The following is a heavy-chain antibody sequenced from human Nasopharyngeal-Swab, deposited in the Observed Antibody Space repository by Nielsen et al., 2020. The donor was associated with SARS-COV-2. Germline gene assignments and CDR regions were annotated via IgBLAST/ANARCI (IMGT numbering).Heavy chain of an antibody. V-gene: IGHV4-34*01. D-gene: IGHD3-16*02. Sequence: SETLSLTCAVYGGSFSGYYWSWIRQLSGKGLEWIGEINQRGSTNYYPSLKSRVTMSVDTSKNQFSLKLSSVTAADTAVYYCARAYDYVWGSYRYKLDAFDIWGQGTMVTVSS. CDR3: ARAYDYVWGSYRYKLDAFDI. CDR2: INQRGST. J-gene: IGHJ3*02. CDR1: GGSFSGYY.